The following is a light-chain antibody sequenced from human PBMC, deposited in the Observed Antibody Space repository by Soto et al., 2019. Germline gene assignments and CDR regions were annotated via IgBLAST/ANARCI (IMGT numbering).Light chain of an antibody. CDR2: GVT. Sequence: QSALTQPASVSASPGQSITISCTGTNSDIGSYNHVSWYQQHPGMAPKLLIYGVTNRPSGVSNRFSGSKSGNTASLTISGLQTDDEADYYCDSWTSDSGWVFGGGTKLTVL. V-gene: IGLV2-14*01. CDR3: DSWTSDSGWV. J-gene: IGLJ3*02. CDR1: NSDIGSYNH.